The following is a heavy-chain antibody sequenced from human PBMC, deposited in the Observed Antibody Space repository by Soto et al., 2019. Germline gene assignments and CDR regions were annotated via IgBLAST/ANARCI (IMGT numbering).Heavy chain of an antibody. D-gene: IGHD3-10*01. Sequence: EVQLVESGGGLVQPGGSLRLSCAACGFTFSSYWMHWVRQAPGKGLVWVSRINSDGSSTYYADSVKGRFTISRDNAKNTLYLQMNSLGAEDTAVYYCARHSAGSRDYWGQGTLVTVSS. V-gene: IGHV3-74*01. CDR2: INSDGSST. CDR1: GFTFSSYW. J-gene: IGHJ4*02. CDR3: ARHSAGSRDY.